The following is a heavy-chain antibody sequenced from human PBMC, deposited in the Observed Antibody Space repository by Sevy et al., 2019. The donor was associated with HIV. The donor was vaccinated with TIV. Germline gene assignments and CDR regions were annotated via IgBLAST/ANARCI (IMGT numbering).Heavy chain of an antibody. V-gene: IGHV3-7*03. CDR1: GFTFNRYW. J-gene: IGHJ3*01. D-gene: IGHD2-21*01. CDR2: IKQDESEK. Sequence: GGSLRLSCAASGFTFNRYWMSWVRQAPGKGLEWVANIKQDESEKHYADSVKGRFTISRDNTKNSLFLQLDTVRDEDSAIYYCAKIDDGDFGGVFRVWGQGTMVTVSS. CDR3: AKIDDGDFGGVFRV.